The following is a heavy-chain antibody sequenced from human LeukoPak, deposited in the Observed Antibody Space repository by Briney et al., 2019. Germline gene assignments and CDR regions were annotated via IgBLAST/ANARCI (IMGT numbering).Heavy chain of an antibody. J-gene: IGHJ5*02. CDR2: INHSGST. Sequence: SETLSLTCAVYGGSFSGYYWSWIRQPPGKGLEWIGEINHSGSTNYNPSLKSRVTISVDTSKNQFSLKLSSVTAADTAVYYCARDATMVRDLVLANWFDPWGQGTLVTVSS. D-gene: IGHD3-10*01. CDR3: ARDATMVRDLVLANWFDP. V-gene: IGHV4-34*01. CDR1: GGSFSGYY.